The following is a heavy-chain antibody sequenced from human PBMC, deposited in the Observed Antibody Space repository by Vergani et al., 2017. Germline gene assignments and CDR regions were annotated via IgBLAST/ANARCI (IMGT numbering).Heavy chain of an antibody. CDR2: IIPIFGTA. Sequence: QVQLVQSGAEVKKPGSSVKVSCKASGGTFSSYAISWVRQAPGQGLEWMGGIIPIFGTANYAHKFQGRVTITADESTSTAYMELSSLRSEDTAVYYCARCPSGWFPQASNYAFDIWGQGTMVTVSS. CDR1: GGTFSSYA. V-gene: IGHV1-69*01. J-gene: IGHJ3*02. CDR3: ARCPSGWFPQASNYAFDI. D-gene: IGHD6-19*01.